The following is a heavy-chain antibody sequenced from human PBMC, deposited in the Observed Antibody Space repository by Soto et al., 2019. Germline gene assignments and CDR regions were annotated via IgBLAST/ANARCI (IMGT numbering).Heavy chain of an antibody. CDR3: ARHYCSGGSCYLDYYYYMDV. J-gene: IGHJ6*03. CDR2: IYYSGST. D-gene: IGHD2-15*01. Sequence: QVQLQESGPGLVKPSETLSLTCTVSGGPIRSYYWSWIRQPLGKGLEWIGYIYYSGSTNYNPSLKSRVTISVDTSKNQFSLKVSSVTAADTAVYYCARHYCSGGSCYLDYYYYMDVWGKGTTVTVSS. CDR1: GGPIRSYY. V-gene: IGHV4-59*01.